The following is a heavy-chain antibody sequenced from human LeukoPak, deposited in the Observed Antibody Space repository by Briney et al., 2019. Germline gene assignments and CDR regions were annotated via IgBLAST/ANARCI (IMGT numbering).Heavy chain of an antibody. CDR3: ARLSVPTMIIVEGGDY. D-gene: IGHD3-22*01. V-gene: IGHV4-39*01. CDR2: TYYSGST. CDR1: GGSISSSSYY. J-gene: IGHJ4*02. Sequence: SETLSLTCTVSGGSISSSSYYWGWIRQPPGKGLEWIGSTYYSGSTYYNPSLKSRVTISVDTSKNQFSLKLSSVTAADTAVYYCARLSVPTMIIVEGGDYWGQGTLVTVSS.